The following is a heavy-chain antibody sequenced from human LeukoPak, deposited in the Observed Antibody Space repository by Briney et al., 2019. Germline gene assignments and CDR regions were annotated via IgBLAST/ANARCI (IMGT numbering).Heavy chain of an antibody. CDR2: ISGTSTST. CDR3: AKFMCSSTSCFPDY. J-gene: IGHJ4*02. Sequence: PGGSLRLSCAASGFTFSSYHMSWVRQAPGKGLEWVSGISGTSTSTSYADSVKGRFTISRDNSKNTLYLQMNSLRAEDTAVYYCAKFMCSSTSCFPDYWGQGTLVTVSS. V-gene: IGHV3-23*01. D-gene: IGHD2-2*01. CDR1: GFTFSSYH.